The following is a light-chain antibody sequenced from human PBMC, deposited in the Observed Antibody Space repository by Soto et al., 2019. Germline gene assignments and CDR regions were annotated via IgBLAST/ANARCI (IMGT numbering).Light chain of an antibody. CDR2: STS. CDR3: QQSYTNPWT. J-gene: IGKJ1*01. CDR1: QGISSY. Sequence: VIWITQSPSLLSASTGPRVTISCRMSQGISSYLAWYQQKPGTAPKLLIYSTSTLQSGVPSRLSGSGYGKDFHLTISRLQPEDFATYYCQQSYTNPWTVGQGTQVEIK. V-gene: IGKV1D-8*03.